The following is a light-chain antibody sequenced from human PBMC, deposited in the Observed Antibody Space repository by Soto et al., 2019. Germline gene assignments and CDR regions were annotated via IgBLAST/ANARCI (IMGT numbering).Light chain of an antibody. CDR2: DAS. V-gene: IGKV3-20*01. CDR1: QSVTSNY. J-gene: IGKJ2*01. CDR3: QQYGRSPLMYP. Sequence: EIVLTQSPGTLSLSPGERATLSCRASQSVTSNYLAWYQQKPGQAPRLLIYDASTRAAGVPDRFSGSGSGTDFTLTITRLEPEDFAVYYCQQYGRSPLMYPFGQGTELGVK.